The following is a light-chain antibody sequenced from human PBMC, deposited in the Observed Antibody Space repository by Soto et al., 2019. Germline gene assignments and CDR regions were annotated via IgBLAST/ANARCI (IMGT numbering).Light chain of an antibody. CDR3: TSYTNTNTLV. V-gene: IGLV2-14*03. CDR2: DVT. J-gene: IGLJ2*01. CDR1: SSDIGIYNF. Sequence: QSVLTQPASVSASPGQSITISCTGTSSDIGIYNFVSWYQQHPGKAPKLLVYDVTNRPSGVSNRFSGSKSGSTASLTISGLQAEDEVDYYCTSYTNTNTLVFGGGTKLTVL.